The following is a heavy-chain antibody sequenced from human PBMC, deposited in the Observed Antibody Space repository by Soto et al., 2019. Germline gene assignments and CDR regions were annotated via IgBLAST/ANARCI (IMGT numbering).Heavy chain of an antibody. Sequence: QVQLVESGGGVVQPGRSLRLSCAASGFTFSSYAMHWVRQAPGKGLEWVAVISYDASNKYYADSVKGRFTISRDNSKNTLYLQMNSLRAEDTAVYYCARYRVCSGGSCYSHPTNWFDPWGQGTLVTVSS. CDR3: ARYRVCSGGSCYSHPTNWFDP. V-gene: IGHV3-30-3*01. D-gene: IGHD2-15*01. CDR2: ISYDASNK. J-gene: IGHJ5*02. CDR1: GFTFSSYA.